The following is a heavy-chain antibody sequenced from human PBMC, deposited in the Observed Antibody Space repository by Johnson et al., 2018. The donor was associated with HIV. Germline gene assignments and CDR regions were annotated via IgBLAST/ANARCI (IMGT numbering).Heavy chain of an antibody. CDR1: GFTFSNAW. D-gene: IGHD3-22*01. CDR2: IKSKTDGGTT. V-gene: IGHV3-15*01. Sequence: VQLVESGGGLVKPGGSLRLSCAASGFTFSNAWMSWVRQAPGKGLEWVGRIKSKTDGGTTDYAAPVIGRFTIPRDDSKNMTYLQMNSLKTEDTAVYYCTRTDDAYHYDTFGYIDAFDIWGQGTMVTVSS. J-gene: IGHJ3*02. CDR3: TRTDDAYHYDTFGYIDAFDI.